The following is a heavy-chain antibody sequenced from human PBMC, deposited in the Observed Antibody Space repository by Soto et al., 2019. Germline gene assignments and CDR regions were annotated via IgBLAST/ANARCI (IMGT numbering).Heavy chain of an antibody. CDR3: SRQADYTILTRYFYYLVY. V-gene: IGHV5-51*01. J-gene: IGHJ4*01. CDR1: GYSFTDSW. D-gene: IGHD3-9*01. Sequence: VESLKISCKSSGYSFTDSWIVWVRQMPGTGLEWMGIICPGDSDARYIPSFQGQVTISVDTFINTAFLRWNSLPASDTVIYYCSRQADYTILTRYFYYLVYWDQGALHNVST. CDR2: ICPGDSDA.